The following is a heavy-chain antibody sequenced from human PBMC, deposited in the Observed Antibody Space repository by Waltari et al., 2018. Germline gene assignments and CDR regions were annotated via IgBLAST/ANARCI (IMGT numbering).Heavy chain of an antibody. CDR1: GFTFSDHY. J-gene: IGHJ4*02. D-gene: IGHD1-26*01. CDR2: SRNKAQCYIT. Sequence: EVQLVESGGGLVQPGGSLRLSCAISGFTFSDHYIDWVSQAPGKGLEWVGRSRNKAQCYITEYAASVKGRFIISRDDSKNSLYLQMDSLKTEDTAMYYCSSRHSGSSDYWGQGTLVTVSS. CDR3: SSRHSGSSDY. V-gene: IGHV3-72*01.